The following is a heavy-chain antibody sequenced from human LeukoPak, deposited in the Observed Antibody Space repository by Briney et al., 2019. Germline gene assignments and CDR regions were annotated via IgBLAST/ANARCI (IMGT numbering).Heavy chain of an antibody. V-gene: IGHV1-69*06. CDR3: ASGYYDYVWGSYPLDY. Sequence: ASVKVSCKASGGTFSSYAISWVRQAPGQGLEWMGGIIPIFGTANYAQKFQGRVTITADKSTSTAYMELSSLRSEDTAVYYRASGYYDYVWGSYPLDYWGQGTLVTVSS. J-gene: IGHJ4*02. CDR1: GGTFSSYA. D-gene: IGHD3-16*02. CDR2: IIPIFGTA.